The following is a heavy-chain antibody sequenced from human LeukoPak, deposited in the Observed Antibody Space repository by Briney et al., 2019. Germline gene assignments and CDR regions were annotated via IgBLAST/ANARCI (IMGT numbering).Heavy chain of an antibody. CDR1: GYTFTGYY. V-gene: IGHV1-2*02. D-gene: IGHD3-10*01. CDR3: ARRPIKLWFGELLSYFDY. Sequence: ASVKVSCKASGYTFTGYYMHWVRQAPGQGLEWMGWINPNSGGTNYAQKFQGRVTMTRDTSTSTAYMELRSLRSDDTAVYYCARRPIKLWFGELLSYFDYWGQGTLVTVSS. CDR2: INPNSGGT. J-gene: IGHJ4*02.